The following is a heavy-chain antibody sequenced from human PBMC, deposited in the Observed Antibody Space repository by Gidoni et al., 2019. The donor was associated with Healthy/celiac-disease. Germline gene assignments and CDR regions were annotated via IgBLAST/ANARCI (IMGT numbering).Heavy chain of an antibody. D-gene: IGHD3-10*01. CDR2: IYPGDSDT. CDR1: GYSFTSYW. J-gene: IGHJ5*02. CDR3: ARAGHYYGSGFDP. V-gene: IGHV5-51*01. Sequence: EVQLGQSGAEGKKPGGALKISGKGSGYSFTSYWIGWVRQMPGKGLEWMGIIYPGDSDTRYSPSFQGQVTISADKSISTAYLQWSSLKASDTAMYYCARAGHYYGSGFDPWGQGTLVTVSS.